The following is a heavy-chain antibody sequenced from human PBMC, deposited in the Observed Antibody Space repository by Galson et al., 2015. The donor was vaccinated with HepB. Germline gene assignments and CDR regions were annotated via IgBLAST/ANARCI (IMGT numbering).Heavy chain of an antibody. J-gene: IGHJ4*02. D-gene: IGHD6-19*01. CDR2: ISGSGGST. V-gene: IGHV3-23*01. CDR3: ANDSSGTHLSWFDF. Sequence: SLRLSCAASGFTFSSNAMSWVRQAPGKGLEWVSVISGSGGSTYYADSVKGRFTISRDNSKNTLYLQMNSLRAEDTAVYYCANDSSGTHLSWFDFWGQGTLVSVSS. CDR1: GFTFSSNA.